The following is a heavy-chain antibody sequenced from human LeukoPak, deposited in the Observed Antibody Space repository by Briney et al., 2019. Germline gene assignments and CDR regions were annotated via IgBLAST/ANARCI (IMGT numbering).Heavy chain of an antibody. D-gene: IGHD6-13*01. CDR2: INPNSGGT. J-gene: IGHJ5*02. V-gene: IGHV1-2*02. Sequence: ASVKVSCKASGYTFTGYYMHWVRQAPGQGLEWMGWINPNSGGTNYAQKFQGRGTITRDTSISTAYMELSRLRSDDTAVYYCARDVPGIAAAGQNWFDPWGQGTLVTVSS. CDR1: GYTFTGYY. CDR3: ARDVPGIAAAGQNWFDP.